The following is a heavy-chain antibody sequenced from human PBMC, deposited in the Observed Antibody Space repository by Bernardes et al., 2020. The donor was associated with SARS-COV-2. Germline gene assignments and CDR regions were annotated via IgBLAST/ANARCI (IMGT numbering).Heavy chain of an antibody. CDR3: ARALGKGGAF. J-gene: IGHJ4*02. V-gene: IGHV3-21*06. D-gene: IGHD3-16*01. CDR1: GFTLRNYT. Sequence: GGSLRLSCAASGFTLRNYTMNWVRQAPGKGLEWVASISSTASYIHYADSVKGRFTISRDNVKNSVYLQMNTMRAEDTALYFCARALGKGGAFWGQGTQVTVSS. CDR2: ISSTASYI.